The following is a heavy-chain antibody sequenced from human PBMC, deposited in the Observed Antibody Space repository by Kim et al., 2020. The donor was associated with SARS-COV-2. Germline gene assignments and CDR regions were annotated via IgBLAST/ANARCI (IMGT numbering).Heavy chain of an antibody. V-gene: IGHV4-39*07. D-gene: IGHD3-10*01. Sequence: LKSRVTISVDTSKNQFSLKLSSVTAADTAVYYCARGGITMVRGVISYFDYWGQGTLVTVSS. J-gene: IGHJ4*02. CDR3: ARGGITMVRGVISYFDY.